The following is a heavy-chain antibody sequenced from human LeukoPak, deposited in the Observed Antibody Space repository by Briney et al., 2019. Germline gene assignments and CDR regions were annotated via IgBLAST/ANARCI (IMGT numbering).Heavy chain of an antibody. V-gene: IGHV4-30-4*01. CDR1: GGSISSGDYY. Sequence: SETLSLTCTVSGGSISSGDYYWSWIRQPPGKGLEWIGYIYYSGSTYYNPSLKSRVTISVDTSKNQFSLKLSSVTAADTAVYYCARLVVPAAMVDWGQGTLVTVSS. D-gene: IGHD2-2*01. J-gene: IGHJ4*02. CDR2: IYYSGST. CDR3: ARLVVPAAMVD.